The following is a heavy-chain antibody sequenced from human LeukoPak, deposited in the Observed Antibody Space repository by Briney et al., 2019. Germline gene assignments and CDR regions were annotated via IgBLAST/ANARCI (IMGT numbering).Heavy chain of an antibody. CDR1: GFTFSSYA. J-gene: IGHJ4*02. Sequence: PGGSLRLSCAASGFTFSSYAMSWVRQVPGKGLEWVSGMSGSGGNTYYADSVKGRFTISRDNSKNTLYLQMNSLRAEDTAVYYCAKSPWNGKFRAYFDYWGQGTLVTVSS. V-gene: IGHV3-23*01. CDR3: AKSPWNGKFRAYFDY. CDR2: MSGSGGNT. D-gene: IGHD1-1*01.